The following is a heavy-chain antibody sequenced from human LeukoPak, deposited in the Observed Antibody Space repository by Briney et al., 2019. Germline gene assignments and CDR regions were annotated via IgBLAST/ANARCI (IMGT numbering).Heavy chain of an antibody. CDR1: GFTFSHYY. CDR3: ARYYSEIDYFLNY. Sequence: PGGSLRLSCVTSGFTFSHYYMTWIRQAPGKGLEWVSYISGTGNNKYYADSVKGRFTISRDNAQNSLYLQMSSLRAEDTAMYYFARYYSEIDYFLNYWGRGSRVAVSS. CDR2: ISGTGNNK. J-gene: IGHJ4*02. D-gene: IGHD2-15*01. V-gene: IGHV3-11*01.